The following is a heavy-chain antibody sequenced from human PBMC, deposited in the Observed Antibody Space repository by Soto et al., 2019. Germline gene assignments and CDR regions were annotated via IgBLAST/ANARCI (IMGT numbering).Heavy chain of an antibody. CDR1: GFTFSSYG. Sequence: PGGSLRLSCAASGFTFSSYGMHWVRQAPGKGLEWVAVISYDGSNKYYADSVKGRFTISRDNSKNTLYLQMNSLRAEDTAVYYCAKDLAIVVVNGAFDIWGQGTMVTVSS. D-gene: IGHD3-22*01. V-gene: IGHV3-30*18. CDR2: ISYDGSNK. J-gene: IGHJ3*02. CDR3: AKDLAIVVVNGAFDI.